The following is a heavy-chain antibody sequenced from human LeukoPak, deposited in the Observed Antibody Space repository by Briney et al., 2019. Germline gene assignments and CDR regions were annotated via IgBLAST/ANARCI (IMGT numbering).Heavy chain of an antibody. Sequence: SVKVSCKASGGTFSRFTISWVRQAPGQGFEWMGGITPIFGTANFAQKFQGRVSITADGSTSTAFMELSSLRSEDTAVYYCAREWGLESSGYYYAYWGQGTLVTVSS. CDR2: ITPIFGTA. V-gene: IGHV1-69*01. D-gene: IGHD3-22*01. CDR1: GGTFSRFT. CDR3: AREWGLESSGYYYAY. J-gene: IGHJ4*02.